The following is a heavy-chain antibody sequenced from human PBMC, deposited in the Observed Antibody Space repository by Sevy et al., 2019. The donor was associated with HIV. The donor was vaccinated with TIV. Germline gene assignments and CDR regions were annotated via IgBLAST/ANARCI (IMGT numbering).Heavy chain of an antibody. CDR3: TTATYYDFWSGYYKQIFDY. Sequence: GGSLRLSCAASGFTFSNAWMSWVRQAPGKGLEWVGRIKSKTDGGTTDYAAPVKGRFTISRDDSKNNLYLQMNSLKTEDTAVYYCTTATYYDFWSGYYKQIFDYWGQGTLVTVSS. J-gene: IGHJ4*02. CDR2: IKSKTDGGTT. V-gene: IGHV3-15*01. CDR1: GFTFSNAW. D-gene: IGHD3-3*01.